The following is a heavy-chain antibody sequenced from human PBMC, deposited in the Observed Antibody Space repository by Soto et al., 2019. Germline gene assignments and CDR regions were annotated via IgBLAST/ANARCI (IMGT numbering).Heavy chain of an antibody. D-gene: IGHD6-13*01. V-gene: IGHV3-30*04. CDR1: PISRSRYS. CDR2: ISYDGSNK. CDR3: ARAPPRGIAAPGTWGSGMDV. J-gene: IGHJ6*02. Sequence: GVTLRLSGSAPPISRSRYSMHSARQAPGKGLESVAVISYDGSNKYYADSVKGRFTITRDSSRNTVSLQMNSLRLEDTAVYYCARAPPRGIAAPGTWGSGMDVWGQGTTVTVSS.